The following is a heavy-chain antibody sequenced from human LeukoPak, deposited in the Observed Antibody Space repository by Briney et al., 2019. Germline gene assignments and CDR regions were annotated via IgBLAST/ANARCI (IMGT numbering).Heavy chain of an antibody. J-gene: IGHJ4*02. CDR3: ARGRPPGYDY. CDR1: GYSISSGYY. Sequence: PSETLSLTCNVSGYSISSGYYWSWIRQPPGKGLEWIGEINHSGSTNYNPSLKSRVTISVDTSKNQFSLKLSSVTAADTAVYYCARGRPPGYDYWGQGTLVTVSS. V-gene: IGHV4-38-2*02. CDR2: INHSGST. D-gene: IGHD2-15*01.